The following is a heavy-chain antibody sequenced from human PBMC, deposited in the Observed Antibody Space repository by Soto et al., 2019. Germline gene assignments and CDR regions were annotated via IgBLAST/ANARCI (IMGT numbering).Heavy chain of an antibody. CDR1: GGSISSYY. D-gene: IGHD5-12*01. J-gene: IGHJ6*02. CDR3: ARDNRGLRLDYYYYGLDI. CDR2: IYHSGST. V-gene: IGHV4-59*12. Sequence: SETLSLTCTVSGGSISSYYWSWIRQPPGKGLEWIGEIYHSGSTNYNPSLKSRVTISVDKSKNQFSLNLSSVTAADTAVYYCARDNRGLRLDYYYYGLDIWGQGTTVTVSS.